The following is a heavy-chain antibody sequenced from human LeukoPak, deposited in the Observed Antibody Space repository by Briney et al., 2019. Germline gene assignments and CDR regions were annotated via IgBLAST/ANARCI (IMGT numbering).Heavy chain of an antibody. CDR3: ATGGLGPIAAFDY. CDR1: GYTFTGYY. J-gene: IGHJ4*02. D-gene: IGHD6-25*01. Sequence: ASVKVSCKASGYTFTGYYMHWVRQAPGQGLEWMGRINPNSGGTNYAQKFQGRVTMTRDTSISTAYMELSRLRSEDTAVYYCATGGLGPIAAFDYWGQGTLVTVSS. CDR2: INPNSGGT. V-gene: IGHV1-2*06.